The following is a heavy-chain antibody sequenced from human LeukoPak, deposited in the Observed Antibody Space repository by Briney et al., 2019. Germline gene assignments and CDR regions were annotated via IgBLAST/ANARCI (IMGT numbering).Heavy chain of an antibody. Sequence: PRGSLRLSCAASGFTFDDYGMSWVRQAPGKGLEWVSGINWNGGSTGYADSVKGRFTISRDNAKNSLYLQMNSLRAEDTALYYCARVQLGYYYMDVWGKGTTVTVSS. J-gene: IGHJ6*03. D-gene: IGHD5-18*01. CDR1: GFTFDDYG. CDR3: ARVQLGYYYMDV. CDR2: INWNGGST. V-gene: IGHV3-20*04.